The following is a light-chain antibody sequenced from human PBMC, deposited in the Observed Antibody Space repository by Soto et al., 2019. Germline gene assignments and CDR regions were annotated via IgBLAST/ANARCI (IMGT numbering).Light chain of an antibody. J-gene: IGLJ2*01. CDR3: SSYAGSNNFEV. CDR1: SSDVGAYKY. Sequence: QSVLTQPPSASGSPGQSVTISCTGSSSDVGAYKYVSWYQQHPGKAPKLMIYEVSKRPSGVPDRFSGSKSGNTASLTVSGLKAEDEADYYCSSYAGSNNFEVFGGGTQLTVL. CDR2: EVS. V-gene: IGLV2-8*01.